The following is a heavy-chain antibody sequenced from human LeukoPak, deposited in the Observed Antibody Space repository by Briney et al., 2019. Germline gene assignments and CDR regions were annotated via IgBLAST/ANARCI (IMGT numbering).Heavy chain of an antibody. CDR3: ARGRYCSSTSCYVPSPHFDY. V-gene: IGHV1-69*13. CDR1: GGXFSSYA. CDR2: IIPIFGTA. D-gene: IGHD2-2*01. Sequence: ASVKVSCKASGGXFSSYAISWVRQAPGQGLKWMGGIIPIFGTANYAQKFQGRVTITADESTSTAYMELSSLRSEDTAVYYCARGRYCSSTSCYVPSPHFDYWGQGTLVTVSS. J-gene: IGHJ4*02.